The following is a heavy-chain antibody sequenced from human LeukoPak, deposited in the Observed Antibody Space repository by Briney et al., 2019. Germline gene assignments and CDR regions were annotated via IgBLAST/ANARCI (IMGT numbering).Heavy chain of an antibody. V-gene: IGHV3-23*01. CDR3: AKDQDSMVRGIIWMNNWFDP. CDR1: GFTFSGYA. D-gene: IGHD3-10*01. Sequence: GGSLRLSRAASGFTFSGYAMSWVRQAPGKGLEWVSALSGSGDTTYYADSVKGRFTISRDNSKNTLYLQMNSLRAEDTAVYYCAKDQDSMVRGIIWMNNWFDPWGQGTLVTVSS. CDR2: LSGSGDTT. J-gene: IGHJ5*02.